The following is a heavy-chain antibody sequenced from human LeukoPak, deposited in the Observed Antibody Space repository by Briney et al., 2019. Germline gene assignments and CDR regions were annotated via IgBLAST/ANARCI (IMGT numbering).Heavy chain of an antibody. D-gene: IGHD4-17*01. V-gene: IGHV3-33*08. Sequence: GGSLRLSCAASGFIFSSYAMSWVRQAPGKGLEWVAIIWSDGSNKYYADSVKGRFTISRDDSKNTVHLQMNSLRAEDTALYFCGRDLRSGYFDYLGQGTLVTVSS. CDR3: GRDLRSGYFDY. CDR2: IWSDGSNK. CDR1: GFIFSSYA. J-gene: IGHJ4*02.